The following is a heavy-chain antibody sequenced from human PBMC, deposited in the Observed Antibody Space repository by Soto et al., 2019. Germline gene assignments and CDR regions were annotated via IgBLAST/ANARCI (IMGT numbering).Heavy chain of an antibody. Sequence: VASVKVSCKASGGTFSSYAISWVRQAPGQGLEWMGGIIPIFGTANYAQKFQGRVTITADESTSTAYMELSSLRSEDTAVYYCARATSGYSSSWYSSFDYWGQGTLVTVSS. J-gene: IGHJ4*02. D-gene: IGHD6-13*01. CDR1: GGTFSSYA. CDR3: ARATSGYSSSWYSSFDY. CDR2: IIPIFGTA. V-gene: IGHV1-69*13.